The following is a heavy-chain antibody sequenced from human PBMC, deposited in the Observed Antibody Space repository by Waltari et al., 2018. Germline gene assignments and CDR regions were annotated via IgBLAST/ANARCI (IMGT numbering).Heavy chain of an antibody. CDR3: ARDSERAANAFDI. J-gene: IGHJ3*02. V-gene: IGHV1-69*05. Sequence: QVQLVQSGAEVKKPGSSVKVSCKASGGTFSSYAISWVRQAPGQGLEWMGGIIPTVGTANYEQKLQGRVTITTDESTSTAYMELSSLRSEDTAVYYCARDSERAANAFDIWGQGTMVTVSS. CDR2: IIPTVGTA. CDR1: GGTFSSYA.